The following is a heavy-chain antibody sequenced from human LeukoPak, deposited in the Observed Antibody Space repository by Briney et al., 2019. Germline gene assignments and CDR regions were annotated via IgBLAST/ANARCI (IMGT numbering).Heavy chain of an antibody. CDR2: ISSSSSYI. V-gene: IGHV3-21*01. CDR1: GFTFSSYS. CDR3: ARGLPYGDYDLSDAFDI. Sequence: GGSLRLSCAASGFTFSSYSMNWVRQAPGKGLEWVSSISSSSSYIYYADSVKGRFTISRDNAKNSLYLQMNSLRAEDTAVYYCARGLPYGDYDLSDAFDIWGQGTMVTVSS. D-gene: IGHD4-17*01. J-gene: IGHJ3*02.